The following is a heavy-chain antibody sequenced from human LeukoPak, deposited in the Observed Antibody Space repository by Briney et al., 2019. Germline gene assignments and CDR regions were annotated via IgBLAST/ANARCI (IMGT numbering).Heavy chain of an antibody. CDR3: GRYYVMDV. CDR1: GFTFDDYV. J-gene: IGHJ6*02. V-gene: IGHV3-23*01. CDR2: ISDSGGST. Sequence: GGSLRLSCAASGFTFDDYVMNWVRQAPGKGLEWVSTISDSGGSTYYADSVKGRFTISRDNSKSTLYLQMNSLRAEDTAVYYCGRYYVMDVWGQGTSVTVSS.